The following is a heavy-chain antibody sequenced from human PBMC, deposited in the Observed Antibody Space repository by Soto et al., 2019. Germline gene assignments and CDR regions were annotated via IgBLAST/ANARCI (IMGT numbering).Heavy chain of an antibody. Sequence: GGSLRLSCAASGSTFSSYAMSWVRQAPGRGLEWVSAISGSGGSTYYADSVKGRFTISRDNSKNTLYLQMNSLRAEDTAVYYCAKVLGERPYSGYDWPFDYWGQGTLVTVSS. V-gene: IGHV3-23*01. D-gene: IGHD5-12*01. CDR3: AKVLGERPYSGYDWPFDY. J-gene: IGHJ4*02. CDR1: GSTFSSYA. CDR2: ISGSGGST.